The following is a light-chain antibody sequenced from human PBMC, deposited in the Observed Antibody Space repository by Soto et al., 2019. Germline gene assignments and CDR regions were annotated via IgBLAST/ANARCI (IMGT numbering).Light chain of an antibody. CDR2: LNSDGSH. V-gene: IGLV4-69*01. Sequence: QSVLTQSPSASASLGASVKLTCTLSSGHSSYAIAWHQQQPEKGPRYLMKLNSDGSHSKGDWIPDRFSGSSSGAERYLTISSLQSEDEADYYCQTWGTGPSWVFGGGTKLTVL. CDR1: SGHSSYA. CDR3: QTWGTGPSWV. J-gene: IGLJ3*02.